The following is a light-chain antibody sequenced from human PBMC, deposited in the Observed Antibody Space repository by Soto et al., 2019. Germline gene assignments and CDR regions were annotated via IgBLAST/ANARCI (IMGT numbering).Light chain of an antibody. CDR2: DVS. J-gene: IGLJ1*01. Sequence: HSVLTQPRSVSGSPLQSVTISCTGTSSDVGGYNYVSWYQQHPGKAPKLMIYDVSKRPSGVPDRFSGFKSGNTASLTISGLQAEDEADYSCCSHAGTYIYVFGTGTKVTVL. CDR1: SSDVGGYNY. V-gene: IGLV2-11*01. CDR3: CSHAGTYIYV.